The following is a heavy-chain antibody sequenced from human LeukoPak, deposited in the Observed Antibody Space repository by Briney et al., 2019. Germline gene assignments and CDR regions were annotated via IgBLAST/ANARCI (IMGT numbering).Heavy chain of an antibody. D-gene: IGHD6-19*01. Sequence: GVSLRLSCGACVFTFSSYWMHGVRQARGKGVVGVSRINRDGCSTSYADSVKGRFTISRDNAKNTLYLQTTSLRAEDTAVYYCARLLSSSGWYYFAYWGQGTLVTVSS. CDR3: ARLLSSSGWYYFAY. V-gene: IGHV3-74*01. CDR1: VFTFSSYW. J-gene: IGHJ4*02. CDR2: INRDGCST.